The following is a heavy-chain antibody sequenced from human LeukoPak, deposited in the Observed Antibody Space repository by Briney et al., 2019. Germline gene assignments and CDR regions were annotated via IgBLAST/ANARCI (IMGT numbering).Heavy chain of an antibody. Sequence: SETLSLTCTVSGGSISSYYWNWIRQPPGKGLEWIGYIYYSGSTNYNPSLKSRVTISLDTSKNQFSLKLSSVTAADTAVYYCARLLTSEYYFDYWGQGTLVTVSS. D-gene: IGHD1-14*01. J-gene: IGHJ4*02. CDR2: IYYSGST. CDR1: GGSISSYY. CDR3: ARLLTSEYYFDY. V-gene: IGHV4-59*01.